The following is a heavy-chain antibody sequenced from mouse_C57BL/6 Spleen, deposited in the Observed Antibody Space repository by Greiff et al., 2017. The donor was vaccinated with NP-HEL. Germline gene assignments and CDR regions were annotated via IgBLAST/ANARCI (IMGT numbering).Heavy chain of an antibody. CDR3: ARIDGSGYFDY. J-gene: IGHJ2*01. CDR1: GYTFTSYW. Sequence: QVQLKQSGAELVRPGSSVKLSCKASGYTFTSYWMHWVKQRPIQGLEWIGNIDPSDSETHYNQKFKDKATLTVDKSSSTAYMQLSSLTSEDSAVYYCARIDGSGYFDYWGQGTTLTVSS. V-gene: IGHV1-52*01. D-gene: IGHD1-1*01. CDR2: IDPSDSET.